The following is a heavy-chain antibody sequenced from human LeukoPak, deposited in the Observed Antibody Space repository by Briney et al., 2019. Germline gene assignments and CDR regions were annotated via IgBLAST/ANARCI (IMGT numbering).Heavy chain of an antibody. CDR2: ISSSGTTT. D-gene: IGHD3-9*01. V-gene: IGHV3-48*01. CDR1: GFRVSSYG. CDR3: ARDESYYEILTGSGGTNFDY. Sequence: GGSLRLSCAASGFRVSSYGMHWVRQAPGKGLEWVAYISSSGTTTHHAESVKGRFTISRDTAENSLSLQMDSLRAEDTALYYCARDESYYEILTGSGGTNFDYWGQGTLVSVSS. J-gene: IGHJ4*02.